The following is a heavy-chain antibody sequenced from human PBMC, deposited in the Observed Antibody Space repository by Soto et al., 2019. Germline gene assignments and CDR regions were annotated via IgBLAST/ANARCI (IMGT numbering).Heavy chain of an antibody. CDR1: GLAFSTHW. Sequence: PGGSLRLSCAASGLAFSTHWMTWVRQAPGKGLEWVANINQDGTEKYYVDSVKGRFTISRDNAKNSLYLQMNSLTAEDTALYYCETRTNTVHYYVGVFDFWGQGALVTVS. D-gene: IGHD3-16*01. CDR2: INQDGTEK. V-gene: IGHV3-7*01. CDR3: ETRTNTVHYYVGVFDF. J-gene: IGHJ4*02.